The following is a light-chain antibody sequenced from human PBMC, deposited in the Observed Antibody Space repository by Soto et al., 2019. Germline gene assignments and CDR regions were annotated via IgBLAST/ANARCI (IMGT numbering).Light chain of an antibody. CDR2: EAS. CDR1: QGIRHY. J-gene: IGKJ1*01. V-gene: IGKV1-27*01. CDR3: QNFDSAPQT. Sequence: IHMTHSPASLAASVVYRVTITFLASQGIRHYLAWYQQKPGKVPKLLIYEASNLQSGVPSRFRGGGSGTEFTLTISSLQPEDVATYYCQNFDSAPQTFGQGTKVDIK.